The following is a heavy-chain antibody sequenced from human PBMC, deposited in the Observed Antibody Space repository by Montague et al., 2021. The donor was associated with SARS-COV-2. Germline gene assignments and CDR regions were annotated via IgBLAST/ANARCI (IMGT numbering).Heavy chain of an antibody. J-gene: IGHJ4*02. CDR2: INHRGST. D-gene: IGHD3-22*01. V-gene: IGHV4-34*01. CDR3: ARGRQHINMVVVVVTGGEYYFDF. Sequence: SETLSLTCAVYDGSFSDYSWTWIRQPPGKGLEWIGEINHRGSTNXNPSLKSRVTISVDTSKNQFSLKMTSVTAADTAVYYCARGRQHINMVVVVVTGGEYYFDFWGRGTLVAVSS. CDR1: DGSFSDYS.